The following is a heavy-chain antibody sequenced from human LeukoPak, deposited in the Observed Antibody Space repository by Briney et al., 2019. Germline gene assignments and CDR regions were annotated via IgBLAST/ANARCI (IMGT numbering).Heavy chain of an antibody. CDR3: ARETEVAGGRSWDF. CDR1: GCSISSYY. V-gene: IGHV4-4*07. CDR2: IHTSGST. D-gene: IGHD6-19*01. J-gene: IGHJ4*02. Sequence: PSETLSLTCTVSGCSISSYYWTWLRQAAGKGLEWIGRIHTSGSTNHNPSLKSRVTMSVDTSNNQFSLKLSSVTAADTAVYYCARETEVAGGRSWDFWGQGTLVTVSS.